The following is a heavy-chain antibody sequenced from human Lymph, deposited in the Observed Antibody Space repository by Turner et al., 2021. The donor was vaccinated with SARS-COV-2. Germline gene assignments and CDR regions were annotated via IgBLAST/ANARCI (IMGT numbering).Heavy chain of an antibody. CDR3: ARDVERYNDFWSGYSGGYGLDV. CDR2: INPNSGGT. Sequence: QLQLVQSGAEVKKPGASVKVSCKASGYPFTGYYMHWVRPAPGQGLEWMGWINPNSGGTNYAQKFQGRVTMTRDTSISTAYMELSRLRSDDTAVYYCARDVERYNDFWSGYSGGYGLDVWGQGTTVTVSS. J-gene: IGHJ6*02. CDR1: GYPFTGYY. V-gene: IGHV1-2*02. D-gene: IGHD3-3*01.